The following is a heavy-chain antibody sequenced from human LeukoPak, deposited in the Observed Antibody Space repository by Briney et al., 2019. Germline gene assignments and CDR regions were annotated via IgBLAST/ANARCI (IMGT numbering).Heavy chain of an antibody. D-gene: IGHD6-13*01. CDR2: INHSGST. J-gene: IGHJ4*02. Sequence: SETLSLTCAVHGGSFSGYYWSWIRQPPGKGLEWIGEINHSGSTNYNPSLKSRVTISVDTSKNQFSLKLSSVTAADTAVYYCARLGHSSSWYRRRIDYWGQGTLVTVSS. V-gene: IGHV4-34*01. CDR3: ARLGHSSSWYRRRIDY. CDR1: GGSFSGYY.